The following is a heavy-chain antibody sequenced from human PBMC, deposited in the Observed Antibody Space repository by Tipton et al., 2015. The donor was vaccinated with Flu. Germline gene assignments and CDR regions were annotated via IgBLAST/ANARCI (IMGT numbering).Heavy chain of an antibody. D-gene: IGHD1-26*01. J-gene: IGHJ3*02. V-gene: IGHV4-38-2*02. CDR3: ARPLNSGREYAFDI. Sequence: GLVKPSETLSLSCTVSGYSISSGYYWGWIWQAPGEGLEWIATIYHSGSTYYNPSLKSRVTISMDTSKNQFSLKLNSVTAADTAVYYCARPLNSGREYAFDIWGQGTKVTVSA. CDR1: GYSISSGYY. CDR2: IYHSGST.